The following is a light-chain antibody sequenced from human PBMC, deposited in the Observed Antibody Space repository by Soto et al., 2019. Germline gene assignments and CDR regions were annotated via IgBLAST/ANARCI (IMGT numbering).Light chain of an antibody. V-gene: IGKV3-15*01. CDR2: GAS. J-gene: IGKJ1*01. CDR1: QSVGSN. Sequence: EVVMTQTPATLSVSPGERATLSCGACQSVGSNVAWYQQKAGQAPRLLLYGASTRATGIPARISGSGSGTEFTLTISNLQSDDFAVYYCQQNNDWPRTFGQGTKVDI. CDR3: QQNNDWPRT.